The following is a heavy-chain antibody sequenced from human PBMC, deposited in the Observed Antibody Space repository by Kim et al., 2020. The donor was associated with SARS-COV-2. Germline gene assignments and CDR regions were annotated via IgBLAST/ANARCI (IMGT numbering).Heavy chain of an antibody. CDR1: GFTFSSHN. D-gene: IGHD3-10*01. CDR2: ISSSSNYI. CDR3: ARDVVPLPTVPTNYVGGPYY. V-gene: IGHV3-21*01. J-gene: IGHJ4*02. Sequence: GGSLRLSCAASGFTFSSHNMYWVRQAPGKGLEWVSSISSSSNYIYYAGSVKGRFTVSRDNAKNSLFLQMNSLRAEDTAVYYCARDVVPLPTVPTNYVGGPYYWGQGALVTVSS.